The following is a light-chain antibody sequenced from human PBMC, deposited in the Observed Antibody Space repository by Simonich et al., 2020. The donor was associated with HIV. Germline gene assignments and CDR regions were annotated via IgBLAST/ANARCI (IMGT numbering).Light chain of an antibody. CDR3: SSYTSSSTL. J-gene: IGLJ2*01. CDR2: DVS. Sequence: QSALTQPASVSGSPGQSITISCTGTSSDVGGYNYVSWYQQHPGKAPKLMIYDVSKRPSGVSNRFSGSKSGNTASLTSSGLQAEDEADYYCSSYTSSSTLIGGGTKLTVL. CDR1: SSDVGGYNY. V-gene: IGLV2-14*01.